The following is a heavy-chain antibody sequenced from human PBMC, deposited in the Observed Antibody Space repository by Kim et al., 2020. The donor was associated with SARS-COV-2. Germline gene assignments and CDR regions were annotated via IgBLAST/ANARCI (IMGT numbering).Heavy chain of an antibody. J-gene: IGHJ4*02. CDR2: IKSKTDGWTT. CDR1: KFTFKNAW. Sequence: GGSLRLSCAASKFTFKNAWMSWVRQAPGKGLEWVGRIKSKTDGWTTDYSEPVEGRFTISRDDSKNTLYLQMSSLKTEYTAVYYCTTDCRGSGSGCYLGCVYWGQGTLVTVSS. CDR3: TTDCRGSGSGCYLGCVY. D-gene: IGHD6-19*01. V-gene: IGHV3-15*01.